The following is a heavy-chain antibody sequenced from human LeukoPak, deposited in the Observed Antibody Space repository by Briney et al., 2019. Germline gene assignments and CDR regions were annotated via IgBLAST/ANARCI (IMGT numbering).Heavy chain of an antibody. Sequence: SETLSLTCAVYVGSFCAYYWSWIRQPPGTRGEWIGEINHTGSANYHPSLKSRVTISVDTSKKWFSLRLNSVTAADTAVYYCARADFEVVRVFDPWGQGTLVTVSA. CDR3: ARADFEVVRVFDP. CDR2: INHTGSA. CDR1: VGSFCAYY. J-gene: IGHJ5*02. V-gene: IGHV4-34*01. D-gene: IGHD3-3*01.